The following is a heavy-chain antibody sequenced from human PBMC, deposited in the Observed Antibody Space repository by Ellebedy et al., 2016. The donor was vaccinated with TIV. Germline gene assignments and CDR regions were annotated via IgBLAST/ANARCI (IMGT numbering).Heavy chain of an antibody. Sequence: SVKVSCXASGGTFSSYAISWVRQAPGQGLEWMEGIIPIFGTANYAQKFQGRVTITADESTSTAYMELSSLRSEDTAVYYCARDEGATDERWIRSAHFWYYYGMDVWGQGTTVTVSS. D-gene: IGHD5-12*01. J-gene: IGHJ6*02. CDR2: IIPIFGTA. V-gene: IGHV1-69*13. CDR3: ARDEGATDERWIRSAHFWYYYGMDV. CDR1: GGTFSSYA.